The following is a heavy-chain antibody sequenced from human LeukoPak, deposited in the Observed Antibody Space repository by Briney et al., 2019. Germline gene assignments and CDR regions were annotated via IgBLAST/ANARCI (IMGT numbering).Heavy chain of an antibody. CDR2: IYYSGST. J-gene: IGHJ5*02. CDR1: GGSISSYY. V-gene: IGHV4-59*01. D-gene: IGHD1-1*01. CDR3: ARHNSRYPFDP. Sequence: SETLSLTCTVSGGSISSYYWSWIRQPPGKGLEWIGYIYYSGSTNYNPSLESRVTISVDTSKNQFSLKLSSVTAADTAVYYCARHNSRYPFDPWGQGTLVTVSS.